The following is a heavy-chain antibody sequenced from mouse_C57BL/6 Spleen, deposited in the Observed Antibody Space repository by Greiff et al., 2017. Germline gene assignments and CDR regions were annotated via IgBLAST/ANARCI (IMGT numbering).Heavy chain of an antibody. CDR1: GYTFTSYW. V-gene: IGHV1-52*01. CDR3: ARSWDVEFAY. J-gene: IGHJ3*01. D-gene: IGHD4-1*01. CDR2: IDPSDSET. Sequence: VQLQQPGAELVRPGSSVKLSCKASGYTFTSYWMHWVEQRPIQGLEWIGNIDPSDSETHYNQKFKDKATLTVDKSSSTAYMQLSSLTSEDSAVSYCARSWDVEFAYWGQETLVTVSA.